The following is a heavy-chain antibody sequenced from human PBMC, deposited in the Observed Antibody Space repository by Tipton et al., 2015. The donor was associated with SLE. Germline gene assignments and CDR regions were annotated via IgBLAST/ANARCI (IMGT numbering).Heavy chain of an antibody. Sequence: TLSLTCVVDRESFIGFYWSWIRQPPGKGLEWIGEINDSGSTNYNPSLKSRVNISIDTSKNQFSLKVNSVTAADTAVYYCARKWDYWGQGTLVTVSS. CDR3: ARKWDY. D-gene: IGHD1-26*01. CDR2: INDSGST. V-gene: IGHV4-34*01. CDR1: RESFIGFY. J-gene: IGHJ4*02.